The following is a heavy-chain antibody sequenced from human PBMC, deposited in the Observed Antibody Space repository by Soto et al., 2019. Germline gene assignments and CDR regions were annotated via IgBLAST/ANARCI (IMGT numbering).Heavy chain of an antibody. CDR1: GGTFSSYA. CDR3: HVVVTAIRSFDY. J-gene: IGHJ4*01. Sequence: SVKVSCKASGGTFSSYAISWVRQAPGQGLEWMGGIIPIFGTANYAQKFQGRVTITADESTSTAYMELSSLRSEDTAVYYCHVVVTAIRSFDYWGHGTLVTVSS. D-gene: IGHD2-21*02. CDR2: IIPIFGTA. V-gene: IGHV1-69*13.